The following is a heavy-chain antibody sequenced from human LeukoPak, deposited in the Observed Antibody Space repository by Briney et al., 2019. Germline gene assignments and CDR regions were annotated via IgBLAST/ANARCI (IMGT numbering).Heavy chain of an antibody. D-gene: IGHD3-3*01. CDR2: ISNSGSIM. CDR3: ARDGGVHFDY. Sequence: PGGSLRLSCAASGFTFSDYYMSWIRQAPGKGLEWVSYISNSGSIMYFADSVKGRFTISRDNAKNSLYLQMNSLRAEDTAIYYCARDGGVHFDYWGQGTLVTVSS. V-gene: IGHV3-11*01. CDR1: GFTFSDYY. J-gene: IGHJ4*02.